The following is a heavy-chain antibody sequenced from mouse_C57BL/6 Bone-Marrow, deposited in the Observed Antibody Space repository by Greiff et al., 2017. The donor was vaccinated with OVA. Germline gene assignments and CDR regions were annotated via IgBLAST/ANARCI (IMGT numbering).Heavy chain of an antibody. CDR3: ARLGPFAY. V-gene: IGHV1-7*01. CDR1: GYTFTSYW. Sequence: QVQLKESGAELAKPGASVKLSCKASGYTFTSYWMHWVKQRPGQGLEWIGYINPSSGYTKYNQKFKDKATLTADKSSSTAYMELRSLTSEDSAVYFCARLGPFAYWGQGTLVTVSA. CDR2: INPSSGYT. D-gene: IGHD4-1*01. J-gene: IGHJ3*01.